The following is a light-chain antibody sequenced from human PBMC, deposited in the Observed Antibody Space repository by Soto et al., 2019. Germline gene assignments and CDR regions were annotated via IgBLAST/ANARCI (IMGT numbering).Light chain of an antibody. CDR3: QQYRNWPPMYT. CDR2: GAS. J-gene: IGKJ2*01. V-gene: IGKV3-15*01. CDR1: ESISTN. Sequence: EGLMTQSPATLSVSPGERVTLSCRASESISTNLAWYQQNPGQAPRLLIYGASTRATGIPARFSGSGSGTEFSLRISRLQSEDSAVYFCQQYRNWPPMYTFGQGTKLQIK.